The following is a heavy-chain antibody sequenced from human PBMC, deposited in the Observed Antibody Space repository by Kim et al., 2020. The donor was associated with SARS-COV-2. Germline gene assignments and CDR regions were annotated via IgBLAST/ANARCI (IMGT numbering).Heavy chain of an antibody. D-gene: IGHD6-19*01. CDR1: GFTFSSYA. J-gene: IGHJ4*02. V-gene: IGHV3-23*03. Sequence: GGSLRLSCAASGFTFSSYAMSWVRQAPGKGLEWVSLIYSGGSTTYYAGSVKGRFTISRDNSKNTLYLQMNTLRAEDTAVYYCAKDSSVWYRLDYWGQGTLVTVSS. CDR3: AKDSSVWYRLDY. CDR2: IYSGGSTT.